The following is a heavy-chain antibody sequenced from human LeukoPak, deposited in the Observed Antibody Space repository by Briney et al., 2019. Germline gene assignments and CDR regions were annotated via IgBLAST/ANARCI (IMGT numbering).Heavy chain of an antibody. CDR3: AKSSSGWSMGY. V-gene: IGHV3-30*02. Sequence: PGGSLRLSCAASGFSFSSYGMHWVRQAPGKGREGVAFIRDDGSNKYYADSVKGRFTISRDNSKNTLYLQMNSLRAEDTAVYSCAKSSSGWSMGYWGQGTLVTVSS. D-gene: IGHD6-19*01. J-gene: IGHJ4*02. CDR1: GFSFSSYG. CDR2: IRDDGSNK.